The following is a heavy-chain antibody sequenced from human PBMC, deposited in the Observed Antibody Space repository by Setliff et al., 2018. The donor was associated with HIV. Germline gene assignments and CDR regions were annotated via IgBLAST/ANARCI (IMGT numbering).Heavy chain of an antibody. D-gene: IGHD3-10*01. V-gene: IGHV4-39*01. J-gene: IGHJ4*02. Sequence: SEPLSLTCTVSGGSISSSSYYWGWIRQPPGKGLEWIGNIYYSGSTYYNPSLKSRVTISIRTSKNQFSLKLSSVTAADTAVYYCARRDFYGSGSYYSPFDYWGQGTLVTVSS. CDR3: ARRDFYGSGSYYSPFDY. CDR2: IYYSGST. CDR1: GGSISSSSYY.